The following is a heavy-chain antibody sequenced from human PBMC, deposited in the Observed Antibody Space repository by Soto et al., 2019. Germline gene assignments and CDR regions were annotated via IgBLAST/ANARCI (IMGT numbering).Heavy chain of an antibody. CDR2: IKGEADGGTT. CDR3: TTGLSNGYYNFDY. CDR1: GCTFSAAW. J-gene: IGHJ4*02. D-gene: IGHD3-22*01. V-gene: IGHV3-15*01. Sequence: GGSLRLSCESSGCTFSAAWMIWVRQAPGKGLEWVGRIKGEADGGTTDYAAPVKGRITISRDHSKDTLYLQMNSLKTEDTAVYYCTTGLSNGYYNFDYWGQGTPVTVSS.